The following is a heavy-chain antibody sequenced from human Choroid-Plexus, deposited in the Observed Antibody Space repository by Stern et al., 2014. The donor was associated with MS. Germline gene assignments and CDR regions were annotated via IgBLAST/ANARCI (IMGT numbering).Heavy chain of an antibody. V-gene: IGHV3-30*18. D-gene: IGHD2/OR15-2a*01. CDR1: GFTLGSCA. J-gene: IGHJ5*02. Sequence: VQLVESGGGVVQPGRPLRLSCVASGFTLGSCAMHWVRQAPGKGLEWGAGVSYDGSNKYYADSVKGRVTISRDNSQNTLYMQMSSLRPEDTAVYYCAKDRQYLTYFFDHWGQGSLVTVSS. CDR2: VSYDGSNK. CDR3: AKDRQYLTYFFDH.